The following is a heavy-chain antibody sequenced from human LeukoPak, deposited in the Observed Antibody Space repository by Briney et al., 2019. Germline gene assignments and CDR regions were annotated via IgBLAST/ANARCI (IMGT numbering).Heavy chain of an antibody. CDR3: AKPGRAVDSGNSYSYFDY. CDR1: GFILSDYA. Sequence: GGSLRLSCAASGFILSDYAMGWVRQAPGKGLQWVSSLSGGGGSTHYGDSGKGRFTISRDTSKNTLYLQMNSLSAEDTAVYYCAKPGRAVDSGNSYSYFDYWGQGTLVTVSS. D-gene: IGHD3-22*01. V-gene: IGHV3-23*01. CDR2: LSGGGGST. J-gene: IGHJ4*02.